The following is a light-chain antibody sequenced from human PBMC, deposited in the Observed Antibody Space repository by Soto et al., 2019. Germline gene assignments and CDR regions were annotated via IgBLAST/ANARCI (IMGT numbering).Light chain of an antibody. Sequence: DIVMTQSPLSLPVTPGEPASISCRSSQSLLHSDGHNYLDWYVQKPGESPQLLIYLGSTRASGVPDRFRCRGSGTDFTLQINRVEAEDVGVDYCMQALQTPTFGGGTKVESK. CDR3: MQALQTPT. J-gene: IGKJ4*01. V-gene: IGKV2-28*01. CDR1: QSLLHSDGHNY. CDR2: LGS.